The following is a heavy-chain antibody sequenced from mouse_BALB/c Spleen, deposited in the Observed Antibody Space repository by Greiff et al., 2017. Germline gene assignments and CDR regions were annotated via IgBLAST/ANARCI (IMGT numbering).Heavy chain of an antibody. CDR3: ARVDYYGSSPYYAMDY. CDR1: GYTFTDYA. J-gene: IGHJ4*01. Sequence: VQLQESGAELVRPGVSVKISCKGSGYTFTDYAMHWVKQSHAKSLEWIGVISTYYGDASYNQKFKGKATMTVDKSSSTAYMELARLTSEDSAIYYCARVDYYGSSPYYAMDYWGQGTSVTVSS. V-gene: IGHV1S137*01. D-gene: IGHD1-1*01. CDR2: ISTYYGDA.